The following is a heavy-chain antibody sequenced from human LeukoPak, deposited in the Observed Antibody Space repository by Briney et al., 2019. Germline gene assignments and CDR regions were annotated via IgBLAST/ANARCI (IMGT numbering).Heavy chain of an antibody. CDR3: AKDSLFHYYDNKGLEY. V-gene: IGHV3-23*01. CDR1: EFTFSTYW. D-gene: IGHD3-22*01. Sequence: GGSLRLSCAASEFTFSTYWMTWVRQAPGKGLEWVSAISGSGGSTYYADSVKGRFTISRDNSKNTLYLQMSSLRAEDTAVYYCAKDSLFHYYDNKGLEYWGQGTLVTVSS. CDR2: ISGSGGST. J-gene: IGHJ4*02.